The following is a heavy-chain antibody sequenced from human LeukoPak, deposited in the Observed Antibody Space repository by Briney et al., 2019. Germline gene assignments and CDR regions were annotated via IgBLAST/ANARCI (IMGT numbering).Heavy chain of an antibody. V-gene: IGHV3-9*01. CDR2: ISWNRGSI. D-gene: IGHD3-16*01. J-gene: IGHJ4*02. CDR3: AKDMGQWGMQLWLSFDY. Sequence: GGSLRLSCAASGFTFDDYAMHWVRQAPGKGLEWVSGISWNRGSIGYADSVKGRFTISRDNAKNSLYLQMNSLRAEDTALYYCAKDMGQWGMQLWLSFDYWGQGSLVTVSS. CDR1: GFTFDDYA.